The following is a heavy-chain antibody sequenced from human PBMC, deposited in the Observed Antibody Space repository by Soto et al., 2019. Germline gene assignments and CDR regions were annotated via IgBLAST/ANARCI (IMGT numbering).Heavy chain of an antibody. CDR1: GYTFTTYY. J-gene: IGHJ5*02. CDR2: INPTGGSA. Sequence: QVQLMQSGGEVKKPGASVKVSCKTSGYTFTTYYIHWLRQAPGQGLEWMGIINPTGGSATYAQKFQGRVTMTRDTSTATVFMELSSLRSEDTAVYYCVRDRGWFDPWGQGTLVTVSS. V-gene: IGHV1-46*01. CDR3: VRDRGWFDP.